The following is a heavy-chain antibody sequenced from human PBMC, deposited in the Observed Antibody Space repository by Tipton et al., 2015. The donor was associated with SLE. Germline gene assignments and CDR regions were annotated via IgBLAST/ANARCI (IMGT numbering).Heavy chain of an antibody. CDR3: ARLAGMPGYYYYMDV. Sequence: QSGAEVKEPGESLKISCQVSGYTFTTYWIAWVRQMPGKGLEWMGIIYPGDSDTRYSPSFQDQVTISADKSISTAYLQWYGLKASDTAMYYCARLAGMPGYYYYMDVWGKGTTVTVSS. D-gene: IGHD2-2*01. V-gene: IGHV5-51*03. CDR2: IYPGDSDT. J-gene: IGHJ6*03. CDR1: GYTFTTYW.